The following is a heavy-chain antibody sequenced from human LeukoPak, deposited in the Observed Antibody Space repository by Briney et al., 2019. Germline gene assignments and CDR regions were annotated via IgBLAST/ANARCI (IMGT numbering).Heavy chain of an antibody. CDR3: TTSIAVARP. D-gene: IGHD6-19*01. CDR2: IKIKTDAGTT. J-gene: IGHJ5*02. Sequence: GGSLRLSCAASGFTFSNAWMSWVRQAPGKGVEGVGRIKIKTDAGTTDYAAPVKGRFTISRDDSKNTLYLQMNSLKTEDTAVYYCTTSIAVARPWGQGTLVTVSS. V-gene: IGHV3-15*01. CDR1: GFTFSNAW.